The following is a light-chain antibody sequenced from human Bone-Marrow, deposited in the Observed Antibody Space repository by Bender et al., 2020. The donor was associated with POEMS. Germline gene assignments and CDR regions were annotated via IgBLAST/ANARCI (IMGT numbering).Light chain of an antibody. CDR2: DNN. Sequence: QSVLTQPPSVSAAPGQKVTISCSGSSSNIGNNWVSWYQQVPGKAPQLILYDNNQRPSGVSKRFSGSKSGNTASLRISGLQAEDEADYVCCSYAGSRTWVFGGGTKLTVL. J-gene: IGLJ3*02. CDR1: SSNIGNNW. V-gene: IGLV1-51*01. CDR3: CSYAGSRTWV.